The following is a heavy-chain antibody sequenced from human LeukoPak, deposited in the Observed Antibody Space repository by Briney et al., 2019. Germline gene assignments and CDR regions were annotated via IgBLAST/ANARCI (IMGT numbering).Heavy chain of an antibody. CDR1: GGSISSYY. CDR3: ASRTGNWSDP. J-gene: IGHJ5*02. Sequence: SETLSLTCTVSGGSISSYYWTWMRQPPGKGLEWIGYIYYSGNTNYNPSLKSRVTISMDTSKKQFSLKLTSVTAADTAVYYCASRTGNWSDPWGQGTLVIVSS. CDR2: IYYSGNT. V-gene: IGHV4-59*01. D-gene: IGHD1-14*01.